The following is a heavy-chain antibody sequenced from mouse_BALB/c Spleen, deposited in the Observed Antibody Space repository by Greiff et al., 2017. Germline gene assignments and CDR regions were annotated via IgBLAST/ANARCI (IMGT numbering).Heavy chain of an antibody. D-gene: IGHD1-1*01. J-gene: IGHJ1*01. CDR3: ARHKDYGSSYWYFDV. CDR2: ISSGGSYT. V-gene: IGHV5-9-3*01. CDR1: GFTFSSYA. Sequence: EVHLVESGGGLVKPGGSLKLSCAASGFTFSSYAMSWVRQTPEKRLEWVATISSGGSYTYYPDSVKGRFTISRDNAKNTLYLQMSSLRSEDTAMYYCARHKDYGSSYWYFDVWGAGTTVTVSS.